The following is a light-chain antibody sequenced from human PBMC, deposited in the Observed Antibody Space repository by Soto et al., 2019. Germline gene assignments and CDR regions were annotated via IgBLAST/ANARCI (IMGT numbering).Light chain of an antibody. V-gene: IGKV1-33*01. CDR3: QQYDNLVV. CDR1: QHINNF. J-gene: IGKJ5*01. CDR2: DVS. Sequence: DIQMTQSPSSLSASVGDRVTITCQASQHINNFLNWYQQKPGKAPKLLIYDVSNLETGLPSRFSGSGSGTDFTFTISSLQPEDIATYYCQQYDNLVVFGQGTRLEIK.